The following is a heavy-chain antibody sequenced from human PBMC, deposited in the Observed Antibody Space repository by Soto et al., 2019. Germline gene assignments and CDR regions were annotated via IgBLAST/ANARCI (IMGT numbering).Heavy chain of an antibody. CDR2: VIPILGTA. J-gene: IGHJ4*02. Sequence: QVQLVQSGAEVKKPGSSVKVSCTASGGSLRNSVISWVRQAPAQRLEWMGGVIPILGTANYAKKFQGRVTMTADEATSTAYMDLSSLSPDDTAVYYWARLGHPGHWGPGTLVIVSS. CDR1: GGSLRNSV. CDR3: ARLGHPGH. V-gene: IGHV1-69*01.